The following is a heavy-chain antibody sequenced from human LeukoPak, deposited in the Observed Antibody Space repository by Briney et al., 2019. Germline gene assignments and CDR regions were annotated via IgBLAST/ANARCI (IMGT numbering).Heavy chain of an antibody. CDR2: IYYSGST. J-gene: IGHJ5*02. CDR3: ARGSSGWRNWFDP. Sequence: SETLSLTCTVSGGSISSYYWSWIRQPPGKGREWIGCIYYSGSTDYNPSLKSRVTISVDTSKNQFSLKLSSVTAADTAVYYCARGSSGWRNWFDPWGQGTLVTVSS. D-gene: IGHD6-19*01. CDR1: GGSISSYY. V-gene: IGHV4-59*12.